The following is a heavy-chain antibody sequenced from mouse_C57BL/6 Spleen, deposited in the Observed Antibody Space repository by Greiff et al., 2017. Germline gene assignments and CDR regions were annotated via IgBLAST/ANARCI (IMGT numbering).Heavy chain of an antibody. D-gene: IGHD1-1*01. J-gene: IGHJ1*03. CDR1: GYAFSSYW. CDR2: IYPGDGDT. CDR3: LYYGSSHWYFDV. Sequence: VQVVESGAELVKPGASVKISCKASGYAFSSYWMNWVKQRPGKCLEWIGQIYPGDGDTNYNGKFKGKATLTADKSSSTAYMQLSSLTSEDSAVYFCLYYGSSHWYFDVWGTGTTVTVSS. V-gene: IGHV1-80*01.